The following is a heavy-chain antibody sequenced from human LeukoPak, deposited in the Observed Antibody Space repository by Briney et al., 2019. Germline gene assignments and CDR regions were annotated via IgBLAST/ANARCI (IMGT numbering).Heavy chain of an antibody. Sequence: PSGTLSLTCTVSGFSISSSSYYWGWLRQPPGKGLEWIVSIYYSGSTYYNPSLKSRVTISVDTSKNQFSLKLSSVTAADTAVYYCARGGITMVRGRSFDIWGQGTMVTVSS. CDR3: ARGGITMVRGRSFDI. J-gene: IGHJ3*02. D-gene: IGHD3-10*01. CDR1: GFSISSSSYY. CDR2: IYYSGST. V-gene: IGHV4-39*02.